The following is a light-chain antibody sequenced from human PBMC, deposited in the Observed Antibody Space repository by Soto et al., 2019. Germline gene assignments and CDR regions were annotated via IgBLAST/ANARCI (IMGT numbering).Light chain of an antibody. Sequence: QLTQSPSSLSASVGDRVTITCRASQGISSYLAWYQQETGKAPKLLIYAASTLQSGVPSRFSGGGSGTDFTLTISSLQPEDFATYYCQQLNSSPPTFGGGTKVEIK. CDR1: QGISSY. V-gene: IGKV1-9*01. CDR2: AAS. CDR3: QQLNSSPPT. J-gene: IGKJ4*01.